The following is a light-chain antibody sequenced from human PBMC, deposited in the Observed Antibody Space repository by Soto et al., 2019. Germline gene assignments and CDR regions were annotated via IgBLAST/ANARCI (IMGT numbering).Light chain of an antibody. CDR2: GAS. Sequence: EIVLTQSPGTLSLSPGERATLSCRASQSVSTNYLAWYQQKPGQAPRLLIYGASGRATGIADRFSGSGSGTDFTLTISGLEPEDFAVYYCQQYGRSTWTFGQGTKVEIK. CDR1: QSVSTNY. J-gene: IGKJ1*01. CDR3: QQYGRSTWT. V-gene: IGKV3-20*01.